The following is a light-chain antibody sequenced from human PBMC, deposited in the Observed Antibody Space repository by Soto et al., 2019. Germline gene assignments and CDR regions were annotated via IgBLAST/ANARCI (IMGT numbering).Light chain of an antibody. CDR1: SGHSSYA. J-gene: IGLJ1*01. CDR3: QTWGTGIRV. Sequence: QPVLTQSPSASASLGASVKLTCTLSSGHSSYAIAWHQQQPEKGPRYLMKLNSDGSHSKGDGIPDRLSGSSSGAECYLTISSLQSEDEADYYCQTWGTGIRVFGTGTKLTVL. CDR2: LNSDGSH. V-gene: IGLV4-69*01.